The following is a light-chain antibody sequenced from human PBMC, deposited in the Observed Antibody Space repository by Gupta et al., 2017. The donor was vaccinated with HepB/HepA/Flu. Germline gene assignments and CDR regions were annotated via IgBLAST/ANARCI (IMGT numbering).Light chain of an antibody. CDR3: TSYTSRNTLVV. Sequence: QFALTQPASASGSPGQSLTISCTGTSSDIGGYNYVAWYQQHPGKAPNLMIYDVTNRPSGVSNRFSGSKSGSTASLTISGLQAEDEADYYCTSYTSRNTLVVFGGGTKLTVL. V-gene: IGLV2-14*01. J-gene: IGLJ2*01. CDR1: SSDIGGYNY. CDR2: DVT.